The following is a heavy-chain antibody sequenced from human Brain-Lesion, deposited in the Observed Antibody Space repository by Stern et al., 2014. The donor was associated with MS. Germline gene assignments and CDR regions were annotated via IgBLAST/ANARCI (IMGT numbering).Heavy chain of an antibody. D-gene: IGHD2/OR15-2a*01. V-gene: IGHV3-30*18. CDR2: VSYAGSNK. CDR1: GFTFGSCA. CDR3: AKDRQYLTYFFDH. Sequence: DQLVESGGGVVQPGRPLRLSCVASGFTFGSCAMHWVRQAPGKGLEWGGGVSYAGSNKYYADSVKGRFTISRDNSQNTLYMQMSSLRPEDTAVYYCAKDRQYLTYFFDHWGQGSLVTVSS. J-gene: IGHJ5*02.